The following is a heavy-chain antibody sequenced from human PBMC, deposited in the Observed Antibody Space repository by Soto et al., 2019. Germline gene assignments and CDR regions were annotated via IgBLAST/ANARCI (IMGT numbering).Heavy chain of an antibody. Sequence: SVKVSCKASGGTFSSYAMSWVRQAPGEGLEGMGGIIPIFGTANYAQKFQGRVTITADESTSTAYMELSSLRSEDTAVYYCARAPRVTTTVETLTDYYYGMDVWGQGRTIAVSS. CDR1: GGTFSSYA. CDR3: ARAPRVTTTVETLTDYYYGMDV. D-gene: IGHD5-12*01. V-gene: IGHV1-69*13. CDR2: IIPIFGTA. J-gene: IGHJ6*02.